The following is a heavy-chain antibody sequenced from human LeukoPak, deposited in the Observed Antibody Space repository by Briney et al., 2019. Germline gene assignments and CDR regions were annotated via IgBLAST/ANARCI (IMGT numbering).Heavy chain of an antibody. D-gene: IGHD5-12*01. Sequence: GGSLRLSCAASGFTFSSYAMSWVRQAPGKGLEWVSAISGSGGSTYYADSVKGRFTISRDNSKNTLYLQMNSLRAEDTAVYYCARRGYSGYGSILGFDYWGQGTLVTVSS. CDR1: GFTFSSYA. CDR3: ARRGYSGYGSILGFDY. V-gene: IGHV3-23*01. J-gene: IGHJ4*02. CDR2: ISGSGGST.